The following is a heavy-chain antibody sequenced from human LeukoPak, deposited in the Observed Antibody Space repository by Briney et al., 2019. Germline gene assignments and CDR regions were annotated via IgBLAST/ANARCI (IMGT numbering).Heavy chain of an antibody. V-gene: IGHV3-7*01. D-gene: IGHD2-2*01. CDR1: GFTFSSYW. CDR3: ARDGEVVVVPAANYGMDV. CDR2: IKQDGSEK. J-gene: IGHJ6*02. Sequence: GGSLRLSCAASGFTFSSYWMSWVRQAPGKGLEWVANIKQDGSEKYYVDSVKGRFTISRDNAKHSLYLQMNSLRAEDTAVYYCARDGEVVVVPAANYGMDVWGQGTTVTVSS.